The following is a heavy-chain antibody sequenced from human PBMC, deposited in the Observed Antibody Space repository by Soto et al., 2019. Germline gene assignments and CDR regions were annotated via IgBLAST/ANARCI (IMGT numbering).Heavy chain of an antibody. CDR2: IYWDGDT. CDR1: GFSVSTIGVG. Sequence: QITLKESGPTLVKPTQTLTLTCTVSGFSVSTIGVGVGWTRQPPGKALEWLALIYWDGDTRYSPSLSSRLTITKDTSKNQVVLTMTNMDPVDTATYYCAHRGRDDYRHYWGQGTQVTVSS. D-gene: IGHD4-4*01. J-gene: IGHJ4*02. CDR3: AHRGRDDYRHY. V-gene: IGHV2-5*02.